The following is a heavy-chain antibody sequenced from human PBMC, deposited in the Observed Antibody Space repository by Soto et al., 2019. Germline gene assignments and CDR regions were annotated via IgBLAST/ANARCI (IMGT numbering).Heavy chain of an antibody. D-gene: IGHD3-22*01. J-gene: IGHJ6*02. CDR3: AKDPLSGYYYYYYGMDV. CDR2: ISYDGSNK. V-gene: IGHV3-30*18. Sequence: GGVLSLSCAASGFTFSSYGMHWVRQAPGKGLGWVSVISYDGSNKYYADSVKGRFTISRDNYKNTLYLQMNSLRAEDTAVYYCAKDPLSGYYYYYYGMDVWGQGTTVTVSS. CDR1: GFTFSSYG.